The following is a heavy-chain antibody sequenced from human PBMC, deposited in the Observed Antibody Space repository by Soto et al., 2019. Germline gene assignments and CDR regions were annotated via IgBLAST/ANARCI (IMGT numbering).Heavy chain of an antibody. D-gene: IGHD3-16*01. CDR3: ARIGFLGEGDF. Sequence: DVQLVESGGGLVQPGGSLTLSCATSGLTFTTWIHWFRQAPGEGLVWVSRISGEGTVTDYAESVKGRFTVSRDIAKSTVFFQMDTLRVQDSAVYYCARIGFLGEGDFWGQGSQVTVSS. V-gene: IGHV3-74*01. CDR1: GLTFTTW. J-gene: IGHJ4*02. CDR2: ISGEGTVT.